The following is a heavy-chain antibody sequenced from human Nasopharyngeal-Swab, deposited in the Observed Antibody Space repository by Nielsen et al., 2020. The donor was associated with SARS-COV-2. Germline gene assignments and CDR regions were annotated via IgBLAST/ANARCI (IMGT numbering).Heavy chain of an antibody. V-gene: IGHV3-9*01. Sequence: SLKISCAASGFTFDDYAMHWVRQAPGKGLEWVSCISWNSGSIVYADSVKGRFTISRDNAKNSLYLQMNSLRTEDTALYYCVKDKKVYSSYYYAIDVRGQGTTVTVSS. J-gene: IGHJ6*02. CDR3: VKDKKVYSSYYYAIDV. CDR1: GFTFDDYA. CDR2: ISWNSGSI. D-gene: IGHD3-22*01.